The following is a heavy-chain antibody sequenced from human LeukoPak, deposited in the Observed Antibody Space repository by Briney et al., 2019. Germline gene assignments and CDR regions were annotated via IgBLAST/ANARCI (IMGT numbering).Heavy chain of an antibody. CDR1: GYTFTGYY. V-gene: IGHV1-2*02. Sequence: ASVKVSCKASGYTFTGYYMHWVRQAPGQGLEWMGWINPNSGGTNYAQKCQGRVTMTRDTSISTAYMELSRLRSDDTAVYYCARPRYCSGGSCYSYYFDYWGQGTLVTVSS. J-gene: IGHJ4*02. CDR3: ARPRYCSGGSCYSYYFDY. D-gene: IGHD2-15*01. CDR2: INPNSGGT.